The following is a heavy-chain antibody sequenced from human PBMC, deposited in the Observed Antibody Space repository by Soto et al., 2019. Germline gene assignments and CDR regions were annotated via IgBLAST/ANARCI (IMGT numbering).Heavy chain of an antibody. J-gene: IGHJ4*02. D-gene: IGHD3-3*01. CDR1: GASISSSRSY. CDR2: FYYTGGT. Sequence: KTLETLSLTCTVSGASISSSRSYWGWVRQPPGKGLEWIVSFYYTGGTYSTYYNPSLKSRVTISVDTSKSQFSLNLRSVTAADTAVYYCASPRQGNYDFLSGYYALDYWGQGTLVTVSS. CDR3: ASPRQGNYDFLSGYYALDY. V-gene: IGHV4-39*01.